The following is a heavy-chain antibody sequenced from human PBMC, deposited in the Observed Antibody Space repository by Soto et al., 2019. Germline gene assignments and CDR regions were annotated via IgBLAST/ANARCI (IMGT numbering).Heavy chain of an antibody. CDR2: IYYSGST. J-gene: IGHJ6*02. CDR1: GGSISSGDYY. D-gene: IGHD5-18*01. CDR3: ARVDTAPGRQQNYYYYGMDV. Sequence: SETLSLTCTVSGGSISSGDYYWSWIRQPPGKGLEWIGYIYYSGSTYYNPSLKSRVTISVDTSKNQFSLKLSSVTAADTAVYYCARVDTAPGRQQNYYYYGMDVWGQGTTVTVSS. V-gene: IGHV4-30-4*01.